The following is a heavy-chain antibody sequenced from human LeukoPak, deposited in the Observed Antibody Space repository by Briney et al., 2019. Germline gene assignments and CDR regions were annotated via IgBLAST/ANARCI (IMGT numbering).Heavy chain of an antibody. CDR2: FDPEDGET. J-gene: IGHJ4*02. CDR3: ATGPIYSGYDFDY. CDR1: GYTLTELS. D-gene: IGHD5-12*01. V-gene: IGHV1-24*01. Sequence: GASVKVSCTVSGYTLTELSMHWVRQAPGKGLEWMGGFDPEDGETIYAQKFQGRVTMTEDTSTDTAYMELSSLRSEDTAVYYCATGPIYSGYDFDYWGRGTLVTVSS.